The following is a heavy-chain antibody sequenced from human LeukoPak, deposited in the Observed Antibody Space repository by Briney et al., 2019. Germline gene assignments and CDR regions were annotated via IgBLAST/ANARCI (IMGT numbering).Heavy chain of an antibody. J-gene: IGHJ5*02. Sequence: SQTLSLTCAVSGGSISSSNWWSWVRQPPGKGLEWIGSIYDSGSTYYNPSLKSRVTISVDTSKNQFSLKLNSVTAADTAVYYCARHYGPWGQGTLVTVSS. CDR3: ARHYGP. CDR1: GGSISSSNW. V-gene: IGHV4-39*01. CDR2: IYDSGST. D-gene: IGHD3-10*01.